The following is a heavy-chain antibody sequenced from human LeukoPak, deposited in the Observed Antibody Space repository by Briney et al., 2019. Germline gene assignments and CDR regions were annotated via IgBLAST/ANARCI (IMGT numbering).Heavy chain of an antibody. CDR1: GYTFTSYG. CDR2: ISAYNGNT. V-gene: IGHV1-18*01. Sequence: ASVTVSCKASGYTFTSYGISWVRQAPGQGLEWMGWISAYNGNTNYAQKLQGRVTMTTDTSTSTDYMELRSLRSDDTAVYYCARSITGGPYYFDYWGQGTLVTVSS. J-gene: IGHJ4*02. D-gene: IGHD1-20*01. CDR3: ARSITGGPYYFDY.